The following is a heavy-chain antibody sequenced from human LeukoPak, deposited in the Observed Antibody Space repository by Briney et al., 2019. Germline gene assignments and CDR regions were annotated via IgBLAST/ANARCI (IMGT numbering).Heavy chain of an antibody. D-gene: IGHD2-2*01. V-gene: IGHV3-30*02. CDR2: IRYDGSNK. Sequence: GGSLRLSCAASGFTFSSYGMHWVRQAPGKGLEWVAFIRYDGSNKYYADSVKGRFTISRDNSKNTLYLQMNSLRAEDTAVYYCAKDACSSTSCYLKFGNYFDYWGQGTLVTVSS. J-gene: IGHJ4*02. CDR3: AKDACSSTSCYLKFGNYFDY. CDR1: GFTFSSYG.